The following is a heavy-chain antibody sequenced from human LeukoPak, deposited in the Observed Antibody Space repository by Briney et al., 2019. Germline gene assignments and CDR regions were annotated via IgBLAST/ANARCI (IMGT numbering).Heavy chain of an antibody. D-gene: IGHD1-26*01. CDR1: GYTFTSYD. J-gene: IGHJ4*02. CDR2: MNPNSGNT. CDR3: ARSSVGARRRIDY. Sequence: ASVKVSCKASGYTFTSYDVNWVRQATGQGLEWIGWMNPNSGNTGYAQKLQGRVTMTRSASINTAYMELSSLTSDDTAVYYCARSSVGARRRIDYWGQGTLVTVSS. V-gene: IGHV1-8*01.